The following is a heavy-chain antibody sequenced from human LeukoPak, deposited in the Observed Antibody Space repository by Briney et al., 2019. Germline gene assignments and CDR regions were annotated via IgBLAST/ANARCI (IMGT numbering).Heavy chain of an antibody. CDR3: ARRRTTGLSGYMDV. Sequence: LETLSLTCAVSGGSISTYYWSWIRQPPGKGPEWIGDVDYSGSTNYNPSLKSRVTISVGTSKNQFSLNLTSVTAADTAVYYCARRRTTGLSGYMDVWGKGTTVTVAS. V-gene: IGHV4-59*08. CDR1: GGSISTYY. D-gene: IGHD2-2*01. J-gene: IGHJ6*03. CDR2: VDYSGST.